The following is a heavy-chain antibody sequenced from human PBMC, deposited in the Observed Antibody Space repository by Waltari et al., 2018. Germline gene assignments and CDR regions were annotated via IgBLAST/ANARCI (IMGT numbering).Heavy chain of an antibody. CDR2: IYSGGST. D-gene: IGHD7-27*01. CDR1: GSTLGSMA. J-gene: IGHJ3*02. V-gene: IGHV3-23*03. Sequence: EVQLLESGGGLLQPGGSLRLSCAASGSTLGSMAMSWDRQAPGKGLEWVSVIYSGGSTYYADSVKGRFTISRDNSKNTLYLQMNSLRAEDTAVYYCAKAENWGRAFDIWGQGTMVTVSS. CDR3: AKAENWGRAFDI.